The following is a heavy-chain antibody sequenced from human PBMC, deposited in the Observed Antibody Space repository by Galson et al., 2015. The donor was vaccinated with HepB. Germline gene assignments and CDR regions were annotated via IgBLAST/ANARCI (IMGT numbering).Heavy chain of an antibody. D-gene: IGHD4-17*01. V-gene: IGHV3-11*06. CDR3: ARRVRSAYFFYMDV. J-gene: IGHJ6*03. CDR2: ISASGLDA. Sequence: LRLSCAASGFTFSDYYMTWVRQAPGKGLEWVSFISASGLDAYYADSVKGRFTMSGDNAKNSLYLQMNSLRAEDTAVYYCARRVRSAYFFYMDVWGKGTTVTVSS. CDR1: GFTFSDYY.